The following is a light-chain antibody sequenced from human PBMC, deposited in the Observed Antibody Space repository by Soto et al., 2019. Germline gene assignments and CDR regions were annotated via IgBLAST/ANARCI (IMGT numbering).Light chain of an antibody. V-gene: IGLV1-44*01. CDR3: AAWDDSLNGLVV. CDR1: SSNIGGNT. CDR2: SNN. Sequence: QSVLTQPPSASGTPGQRVTFSCSGSSSNIGGNTVSWFQHLPRTAPKLLIYSNNQRPSGVPDRFSGSKSGTSASLAISGLQSEDEADYYCAAWDDSLNGLVVFGGGTKLTVL. J-gene: IGLJ2*01.